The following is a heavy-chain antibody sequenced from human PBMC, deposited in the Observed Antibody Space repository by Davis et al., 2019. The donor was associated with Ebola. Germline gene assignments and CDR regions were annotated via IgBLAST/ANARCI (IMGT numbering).Heavy chain of an antibody. Sequence: ASVKVSCKASGYTFTSYAMHWVRQAPGQRLEWMGWINAGNGNTKYSQKFQGRVTMTTDTSTSTAYMELRSLRSDDTAVYYCAMGVCGGDCYQQIQRNYYYYYGMDVWGQGTTVTVSS. CDR1: GYTFTSYA. CDR3: AMGVCGGDCYQQIQRNYYYYYGMDV. V-gene: IGHV1-3*01. D-gene: IGHD2-21*02. J-gene: IGHJ6*02. CDR2: INAGNGNT.